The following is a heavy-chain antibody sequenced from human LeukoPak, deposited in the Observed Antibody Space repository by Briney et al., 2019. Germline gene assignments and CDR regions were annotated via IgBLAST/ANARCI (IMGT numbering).Heavy chain of an antibody. D-gene: IGHD3-16*01. Sequence: MPSETLSLTCAVYGGSFSGYYWSWIRQPPGEGLEWIGEINHSGSTNYNPSLKSRVTISVDTSKNQFSLKLSSVTAADTAVYYCAKVWDYWGQGTLVTVSS. J-gene: IGHJ4*02. CDR2: INHSGST. V-gene: IGHV4-34*01. CDR1: GGSFSGYY. CDR3: AKVWDY.